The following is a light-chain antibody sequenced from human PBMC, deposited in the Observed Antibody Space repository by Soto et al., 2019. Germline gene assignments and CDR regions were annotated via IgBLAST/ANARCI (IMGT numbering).Light chain of an antibody. CDR1: QSISSF. Sequence: DLQMTQSPSSLSASVGDRVTITCRASQSISSFLNWYQQKPGKAPHLLIYAASTLQSGVPSRFSGSGSGTDFTLTISSLQPDDFATYYCQQSYNPPLTFGGGTKVEI. J-gene: IGKJ4*01. CDR2: AAS. V-gene: IGKV1-39*01. CDR3: QQSYNPPLT.